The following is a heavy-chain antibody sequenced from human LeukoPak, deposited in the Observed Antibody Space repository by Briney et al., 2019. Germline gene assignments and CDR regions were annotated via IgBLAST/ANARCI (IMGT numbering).Heavy chain of an antibody. Sequence: SETLSLTCTVSGGSINSYYWSWIRQPPGKGLEWIGYIYDSGSTNYNPSLKSRVTISLDTSKNQFSLKLNSVTAADTAVYYCARQSDYYGSGSYYKYFDYWGQGTLVTVSS. J-gene: IGHJ4*02. D-gene: IGHD3-10*01. V-gene: IGHV4-59*08. CDR2: IYDSGST. CDR1: GGSINSYY. CDR3: ARQSDYYGSGSYYKYFDY.